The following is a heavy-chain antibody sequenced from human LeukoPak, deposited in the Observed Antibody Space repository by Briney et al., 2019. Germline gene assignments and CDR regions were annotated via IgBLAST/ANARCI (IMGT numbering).Heavy chain of an antibody. J-gene: IGHJ4*02. V-gene: IGHV3-23*01. CDR3: ARGGAPNLADY. D-gene: IGHD4/OR15-4a*01. CDR2: ISGSGGST. CDR1: GFTFSSYA. Sequence: GGSLRLSCAASGFTFSSYAMSWVRQAPGKGLEWVSVISGSGGSTYYEDSVKGRFTISRDDSKNTVYLKMNSLRAEDTAVYYCARGGAPNLADYWGPGTLVTVSS.